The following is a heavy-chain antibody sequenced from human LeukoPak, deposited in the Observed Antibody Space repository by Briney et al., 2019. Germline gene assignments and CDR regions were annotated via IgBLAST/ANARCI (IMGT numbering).Heavy chain of an antibody. CDR3: ARVNAYYDILAPRDYYMDV. CDR1: GGSISSSSSY. CDR2: IYYSGST. D-gene: IGHD3-9*01. V-gene: IGHV4-39*07. J-gene: IGHJ6*03. Sequence: PSETLSLTCSVSGGSISSSSSYWGWIRQPPGKGLEWIGSIYYSGSTYYNPSLKSRVTISVDTSKNQFSLKLSSVTAADTAVYFCARVNAYYDILAPRDYYMDVWGKGTTVTISS.